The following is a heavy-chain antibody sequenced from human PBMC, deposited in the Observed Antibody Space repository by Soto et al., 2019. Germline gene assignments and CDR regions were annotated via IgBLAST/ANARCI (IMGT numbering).Heavy chain of an antibody. Sequence: GASMKVSCKASGYTFTSYGISWVRQAPGQGLEWMGWISAYNGNTSYAQKLQGRVTMTTDTSTSTAYMELRSLRSDDTAVYYCARLPRYYYYMDVWGEGTTVTVSS. CDR3: ARLPRYYYYMDV. J-gene: IGHJ6*03. D-gene: IGHD2-15*01. CDR1: GYTFTSYG. V-gene: IGHV1-18*01. CDR2: ISAYNGNT.